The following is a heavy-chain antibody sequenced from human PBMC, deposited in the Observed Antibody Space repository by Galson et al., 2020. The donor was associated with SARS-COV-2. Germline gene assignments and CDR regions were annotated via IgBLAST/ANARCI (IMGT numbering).Heavy chain of an antibody. D-gene: IGHD2-21*02. Sequence: SQASETLSLTCAVYGGSFTGYYWSWIRQVPGKGLEWVGEIHHSGSTNYNPSLKSRVTISLDTSNNRFSLKLSSVTAADTAVYYCATTADCGGVCSPSPPDYWGQGTLVTVSS. CDR2: IHHSGST. CDR3: ATTADCGGVCSPSPPDY. CDR1: GGSFTGYY. V-gene: IGHV4-34*01. J-gene: IGHJ4*02.